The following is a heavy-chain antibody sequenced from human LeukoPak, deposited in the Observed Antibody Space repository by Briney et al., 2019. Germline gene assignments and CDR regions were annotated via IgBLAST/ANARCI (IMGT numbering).Heavy chain of an antibody. CDR2: ISSSSSYI. CDR3: ARDRIXGAKPDY. CDR1: GFTFSSYS. V-gene: IGHV3-21*01. J-gene: IGHJ4*02. D-gene: IGHD1-26*01. Sequence: PGGSLRLSCAASGFTFSSYSMNWVRQAPGKGLEWVSSISSSSSYIYYADSVKGRFTISRDNAKNSLYLQMNSLRAEDTAVYYCARDRIXGAKPDYWGQGTLVTVSS.